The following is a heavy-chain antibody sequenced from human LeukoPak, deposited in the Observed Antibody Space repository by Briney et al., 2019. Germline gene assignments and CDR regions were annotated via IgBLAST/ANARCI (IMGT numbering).Heavy chain of an antibody. J-gene: IGHJ4*02. Sequence: GGSLRLSCAASGFTFSNLWMSWVRQAPGKGLKWVANIKQDGSEKYYVDSVKGRFTISRDNAQNSLYLQMNSLRAEDTAIFYCATSTAAAGTDWGQGTLVTVSS. CDR1: GFTFSNLW. CDR2: IKQDGSEK. CDR3: ATSTAAAGTD. D-gene: IGHD6-13*01. V-gene: IGHV3-7*03.